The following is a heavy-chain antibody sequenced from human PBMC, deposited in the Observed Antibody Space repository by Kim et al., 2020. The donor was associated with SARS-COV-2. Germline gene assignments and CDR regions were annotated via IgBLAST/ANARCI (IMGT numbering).Heavy chain of an antibody. CDR3: AKTGEKDPAWGAYYDFWSGYSVTATPPGNWFDP. CDR2: ISGSGGST. V-gene: IGHV3-23*01. D-gene: IGHD3-3*01. J-gene: IGHJ5*02. Sequence: GGSLRLSCAASGFTFSSYAMSWVRQAPGKGLEWVSAISGSGGSTYYADSVKGRFTISRDNSKNTLYLQMNSLRAEDTAVYYCAKTGEKDPAWGAYYDFWSGYSVTATPPGNWFDPWGQGTLVTVSS. CDR1: GFTFSSYA.